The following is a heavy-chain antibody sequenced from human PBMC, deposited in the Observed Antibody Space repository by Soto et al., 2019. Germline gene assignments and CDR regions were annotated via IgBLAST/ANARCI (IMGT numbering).Heavy chain of an antibody. CDR3: ARGWGPYGDYVDY. CDR1: GGTFSSYA. V-gene: IGHV1-69*13. CDR2: IIPIFGTA. D-gene: IGHD4-17*01. J-gene: IGHJ4*02. Sequence: SVKVSCKASGGTFSSYAISWVRQAPGQGLEWMGGIIPIFGTANYAQKFQGRVTITADESTSTAYMGLSSLRSEDTAVYYCARGWGPYGDYVDYWGQGTLVTVSS.